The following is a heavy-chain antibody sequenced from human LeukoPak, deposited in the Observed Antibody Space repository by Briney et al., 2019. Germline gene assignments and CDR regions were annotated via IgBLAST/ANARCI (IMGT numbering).Heavy chain of an antibody. CDR2: IYYSGST. D-gene: IGHD3-22*01. CDR1: GGSISSGGYY. CDR3: ASSQGYYYDSSGYYRLPDY. V-gene: IGHV4-31*03. J-gene: IGHJ4*02. Sequence: PSETLSLTCTVPGGSISSGGYYWGWIRQHPGKGLEWIGYIYYSGSTYYNPSLKSRVTISVDTSKNQFSLKLSSVTAADTAVYYCASSQGYYYDSSGYYRLPDYWGQGTLVTVSS.